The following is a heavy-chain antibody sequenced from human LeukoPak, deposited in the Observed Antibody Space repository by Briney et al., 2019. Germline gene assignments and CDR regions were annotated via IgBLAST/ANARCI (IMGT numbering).Heavy chain of an antibody. J-gene: IGHJ4*02. D-gene: IGHD1-26*01. CDR2: FHDSEST. V-gene: IGHV4-59*01. CDR3: ARGDASGRPGIGFDF. CDR1: GGSISNSY. Sequence: SETLSLTCTVSGGSISNSYWSWIGQPPGKGLEWIGFFHDSESTNYNPSLKSRVSISLNTSKNQVSLWLSSVTAADTAVYYCARGDASGRPGIGFDFWGQGTLVTVSS.